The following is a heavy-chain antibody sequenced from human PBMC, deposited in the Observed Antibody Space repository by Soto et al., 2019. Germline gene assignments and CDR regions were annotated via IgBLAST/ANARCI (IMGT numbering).Heavy chain of an antibody. Sequence: QLQLQESGPGLVKPSETLSLTCTVSGGSISSSSYYWGWIRQPPGKGLEWIGSIYYSGSTYYNPSLKSRVTISVDTSKNQFSLKLSSVTAADTAVYYCARHRGPCSGGSCYLSFFDYWGQGTLVTVSS. D-gene: IGHD2-15*01. CDR1: GGSISSSSYY. CDR2: IYYSGST. J-gene: IGHJ4*02. V-gene: IGHV4-39*01. CDR3: ARHRGPCSGGSCYLSFFDY.